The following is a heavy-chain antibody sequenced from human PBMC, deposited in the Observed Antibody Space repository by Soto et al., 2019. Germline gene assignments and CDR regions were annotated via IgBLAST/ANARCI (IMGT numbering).Heavy chain of an antibody. CDR3: AKDRSGYDFGYYGMDV. J-gene: IGHJ6*02. Sequence: GESLKISCAASGFTFSSYGMHWVRQAPGKGLEWVAVISYDGSNKYYADSVKGRFTISRDNSKNTLYLQMNSLRAEDTAVYYCAKDRSGYDFGYYGMDVWGQGTTVTVSS. D-gene: IGHD5-12*01. CDR2: ISYDGSNK. CDR1: GFTFSSYG. V-gene: IGHV3-30*18.